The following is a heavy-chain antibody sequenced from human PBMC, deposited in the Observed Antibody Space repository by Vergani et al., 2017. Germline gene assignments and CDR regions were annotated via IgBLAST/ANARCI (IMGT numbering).Heavy chain of an antibody. CDR3: AKIKGETATYYYYGMDV. Sequence: EVQLLESGGGLVQPGGSLRLSCAASGFTFSSYAMSWVRQAPGKGLEWVSAISGSGGSTYYADSVKGRFTISRDNSKNTLYLQTNSLRAEDTAVYYCAKIKGETATYYYYGMDVWGQGTTVTVSS. V-gene: IGHV3-23*01. D-gene: IGHD1-26*01. J-gene: IGHJ6*02. CDR2: ISGSGGST. CDR1: GFTFSSYA.